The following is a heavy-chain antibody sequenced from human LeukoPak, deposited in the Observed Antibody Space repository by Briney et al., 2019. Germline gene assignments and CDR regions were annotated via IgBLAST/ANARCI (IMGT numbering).Heavy chain of an antibody. D-gene: IGHD6-19*01. Sequence: GGSLRLSCAASGFTFSSYAMHRVRQAPGKGLEWVAVISYDGSNKYYADSVKGRFTISRDNSKNTLYLQMNSLRAEDTAVYYCARGRYSGGWTPTSYYYYGMDVWGQGTTVTVSS. J-gene: IGHJ6*02. CDR2: ISYDGSNK. CDR1: GFTFSSYA. V-gene: IGHV3-30*04. CDR3: ARGRYSGGWTPTSYYYYGMDV.